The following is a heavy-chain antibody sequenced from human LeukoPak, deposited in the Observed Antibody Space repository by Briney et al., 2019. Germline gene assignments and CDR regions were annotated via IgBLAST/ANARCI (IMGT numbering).Heavy chain of an antibody. J-gene: IGHJ4*02. Sequence: GGSLRLSCAASGFTFSSYGMSWVRQAPGKGLEWVGQIESGAKSYATAYAASVKGRFTISRDNAKNSLYLQMNSLRAEDTAVYYCAGEQWFRGFDYWGQGTLVTVSS. CDR2: IESGAKSYAT. CDR1: GFTFSSYG. V-gene: IGHV3-73*01. D-gene: IGHD6-19*01. CDR3: AGEQWFRGFDY.